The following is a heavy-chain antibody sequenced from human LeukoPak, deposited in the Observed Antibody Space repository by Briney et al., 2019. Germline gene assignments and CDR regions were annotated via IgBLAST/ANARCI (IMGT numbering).Heavy chain of an antibody. D-gene: IGHD2-15*01. CDR2: ISISGDT. CDR1: GLTLSRCA. V-gene: IGHV3-23*01. CDR3: AKELRPNDN. J-gene: IGHJ3*02. Sequence: PGGSLRLSCAASGLTLSRCAMSWVRQAPGKGLEWVSSISISGDTYYADSVKGRFTLSRDNSMDTLYLQMNSLRVEDTAVYYCAKELRPNDNWGQGTMVTVPS.